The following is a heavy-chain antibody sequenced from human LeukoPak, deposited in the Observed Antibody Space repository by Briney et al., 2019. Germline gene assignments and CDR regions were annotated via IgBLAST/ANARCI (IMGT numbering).Heavy chain of an antibody. CDR1: GYTFTGYY. CDR3: ARGWEGGSLNWFDR. V-gene: IGHV1-2*02. Sequence: GPSVKVSCKASGYTFTGYYIHWVRQAPGQGLEWMGWINPNSGGINFAQKFHGRLTMTRYTSISTAYMELSRLRSDETGVYYCARGWEGGSLNWFDRWGQGTLVTV. J-gene: IGHJ5*02. CDR2: INPNSGGI. D-gene: IGHD1-26*01.